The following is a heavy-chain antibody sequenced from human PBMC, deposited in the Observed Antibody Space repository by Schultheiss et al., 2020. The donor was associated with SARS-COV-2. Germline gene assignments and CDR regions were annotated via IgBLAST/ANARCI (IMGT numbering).Heavy chain of an antibody. J-gene: IGHJ4*02. Sequence: GGSLRLSCAASGFTFSSYEMNWVRQAPGKGLEWVSFISTSGSTIYYADSVKGRFTIARDNAKNSLYLQMNSLRAEDTGVYYCVNGYSSAGAGHWGQGTLVTVSS. CDR2: ISTSGSTI. V-gene: IGHV3-48*03. D-gene: IGHD6-19*01. CDR3: VNGYSSAGAGH. CDR1: GFTFSSYE.